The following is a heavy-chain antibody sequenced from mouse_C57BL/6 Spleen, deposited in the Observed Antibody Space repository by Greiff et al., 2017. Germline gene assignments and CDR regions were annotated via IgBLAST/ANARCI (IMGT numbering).Heavy chain of an antibody. Sequence: EVQVVESGPGLVKPSQSLSLTCSVTGYSITSGYYWNWIRQFPGNKLEWMGYISYDGSNNYNPSLKNRISITRDTSKNQFFLKLNSVTTEDTATYYCARWYDSDYWGQGTTLTVSS. CDR2: ISYDGSN. J-gene: IGHJ2*01. V-gene: IGHV3-6*01. D-gene: IGHD2-4*01. CDR3: ARWYDSDY. CDR1: GYSITSGYY.